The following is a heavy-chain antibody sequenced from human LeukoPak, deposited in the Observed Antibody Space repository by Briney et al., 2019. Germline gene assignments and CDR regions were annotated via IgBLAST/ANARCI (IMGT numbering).Heavy chain of an antibody. Sequence: SETLSLTCTVSGGSISSYYWSWIRQPAGKGLEWIGRIHTSGSTNYNPSLKSRVTMSVDTSKNQFSLKLSSVTAADTAVYYCARDRNPDYYGSGSYYNGFDYWGQGTLVTVSS. J-gene: IGHJ4*02. CDR1: GGSISSYY. CDR3: ARDRNPDYYGSGSYYNGFDY. CDR2: IHTSGST. D-gene: IGHD3-10*01. V-gene: IGHV4-4*07.